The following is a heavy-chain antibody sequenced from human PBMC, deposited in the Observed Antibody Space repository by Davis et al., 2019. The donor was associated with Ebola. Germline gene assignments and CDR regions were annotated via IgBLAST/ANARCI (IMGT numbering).Heavy chain of an antibody. CDR3: ARDWPRWHYGQTYYYYGMDV. CDR1: GGTFSSYA. Sequence: SVKVSCKASGGTFSSYAISWVRQAPGQGLEWMGRIIPILGIANYAQKFQGRVTITADKSTSTAYMELSSLRSEDTAVYYCARDWPRWHYGQTYYYYGMDVWGQGTTVTVSS. V-gene: IGHV1-69*04. CDR2: IIPILGIA. D-gene: IGHD4-17*01. J-gene: IGHJ6*02.